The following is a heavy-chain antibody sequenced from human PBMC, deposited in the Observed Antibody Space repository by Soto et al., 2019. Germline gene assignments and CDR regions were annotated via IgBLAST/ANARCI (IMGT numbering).Heavy chain of an antibody. D-gene: IGHD1-26*01. CDR2: ISSSGSTI. CDR1: GFTFSSYE. CDR3: ARGLLSGSYYSWFDP. J-gene: IGHJ5*02. V-gene: IGHV3-48*03. Sequence: PGGTLRLFCAASGFTFSSYEMNWVRQAPGKGLEWVSYISSSGSTIYYADSVKGRFTISRDNAKNSLYLQMNSLRAEDTAVYYCARGLLSGSYYSWFDPWGQGTLVTVSS.